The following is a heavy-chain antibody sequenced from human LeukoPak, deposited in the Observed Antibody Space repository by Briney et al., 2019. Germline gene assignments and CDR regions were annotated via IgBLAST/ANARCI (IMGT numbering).Heavy chain of an antibody. Sequence: EASVKVSCKASGYTFTSYAMHWVRQAPGQRLEWMGWINAGNGNTKYSQEFQGRVTITADKSTSTAYMELSSLRSEDTAVYYCARGSLGFWSGYYYYYMDVWGKGTTVTVSS. D-gene: IGHD3-3*01. J-gene: IGHJ6*03. CDR3: ARGSLGFWSGYYYYYMDV. V-gene: IGHV1-3*03. CDR1: GYTFTSYA. CDR2: INAGNGNT.